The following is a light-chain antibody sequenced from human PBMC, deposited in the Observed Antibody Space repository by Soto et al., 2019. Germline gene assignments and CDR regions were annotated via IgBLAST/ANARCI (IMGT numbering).Light chain of an antibody. Sequence: QSVLTQPASVSGSPGQSITISCTGTSCDVGGYNYVSWYQQHPGKAPKLMIYDVSNRPSGVSNRFSGSKSGNTASLTISGLQADDEADYYCSSSTISSTVFGTGTKVTVL. CDR1: SCDVGGYNY. V-gene: IGLV2-14*01. CDR3: SSSTISSTV. CDR2: DVS. J-gene: IGLJ1*01.